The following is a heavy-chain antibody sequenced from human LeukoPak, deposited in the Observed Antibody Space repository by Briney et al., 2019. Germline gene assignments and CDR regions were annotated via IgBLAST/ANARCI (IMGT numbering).Heavy chain of an antibody. V-gene: IGHV3-23*01. CDR1: GFTFSTFA. J-gene: IGHJ4*02. Sequence: GGSLRPSCAASGFTFSTFAMIWVRQPPGKGLEWVSSIFPSGGEIHYADSVRGRFTISRDNSKSTLSLQMNSLRAEDTAIYYCATYRQVLLPFESWGQGTLVTVSS. D-gene: IGHD2-8*02. CDR2: IFPSGGEI. CDR3: ATYRQVLLPFES.